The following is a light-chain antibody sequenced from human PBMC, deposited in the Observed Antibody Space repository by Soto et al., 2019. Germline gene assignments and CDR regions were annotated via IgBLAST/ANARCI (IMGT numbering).Light chain of an antibody. Sequence: EIVLTQSPGTLSLSPGERATLSCRASQSVSSSYLAWYQQKPGQAPRLLIYGASSMATGIPDRFSGSGSGTDFTLTISRLEPEDFAAYYCQQYGSSPRTFGQGTKVDIK. J-gene: IGKJ1*01. CDR1: QSVSSSY. V-gene: IGKV3-20*01. CDR3: QQYGSSPRT. CDR2: GAS.